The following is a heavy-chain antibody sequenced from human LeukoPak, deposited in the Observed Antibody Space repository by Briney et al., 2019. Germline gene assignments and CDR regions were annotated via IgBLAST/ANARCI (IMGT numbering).Heavy chain of an antibody. D-gene: IGHD2-2*02. J-gene: IGHJ4*02. V-gene: IGHV4-59*01. CDR2: IYYSGST. CDR1: GGSISSYY. CDR3: ARDLRYCSSTSCYTGHLDY. Sequence: SSETLSLTCTVSGGSISSYYWSWIRQPPGKGLEWIGYIYYSGSTNYNPSLKSRVTISVDTSKNQFSLKLSSVTAADTAVYYCARDLRYCSSTSCYTGHLDYWGQGTLVTVSS.